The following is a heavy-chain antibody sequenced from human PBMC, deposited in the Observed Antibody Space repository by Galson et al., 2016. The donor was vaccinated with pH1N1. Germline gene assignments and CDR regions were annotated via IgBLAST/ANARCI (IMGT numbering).Heavy chain of an antibody. CDR1: GDSVGSNFYH. J-gene: IGHJ2*01. V-gene: IGHV4-39*01. Sequence: SETLSLTCTVSGDSVGSNFYHLAWIRQPPGKGLEWIATIYHDANTYTNPSVKGRVTMSVDTSKKQVSLKLSSVTAADTAVYYCARPDYVDVDLKDWYFNLWGRGTLVTVSS. CDR3: ARPDYVDVDLKDWYFNL. D-gene: IGHD3-10*02. CDR2: IYHDANT.